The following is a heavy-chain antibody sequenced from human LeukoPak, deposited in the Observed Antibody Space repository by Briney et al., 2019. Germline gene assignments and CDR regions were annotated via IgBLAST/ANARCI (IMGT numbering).Heavy chain of an antibody. CDR3: ARDGWELLSYDAFDI. Sequence: GGSQRLSCAASGFTFSSYGMHWVRQAPSKGLEWVVVIWYDGSNKYYADSVKGRFTISRDNSKNTLYLQMNSLRAEDTAVYYCARDGWELLSYDAFDIWGQGTMVTVSS. V-gene: IGHV3-33*01. J-gene: IGHJ3*02. CDR1: GFTFSSYG. CDR2: IWYDGSNK. D-gene: IGHD1-26*01.